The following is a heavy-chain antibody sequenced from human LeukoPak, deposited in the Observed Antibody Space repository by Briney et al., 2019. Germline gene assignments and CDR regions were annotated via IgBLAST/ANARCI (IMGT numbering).Heavy chain of an antibody. CDR1: GYTFTNYG. CDR2: ISAYNGNT. CDR3: ARDPDY. J-gene: IGHJ4*02. Sequence: ASVKVSCKASGYTFTNYGISWVRQAPGQGVEWMGWISAYNGNTKHTQNFQDRVTMTTDTSTRTAYMELRSLRSDDTAVYYCARDPDYWGQGTLVTVSS. V-gene: IGHV1-18*01.